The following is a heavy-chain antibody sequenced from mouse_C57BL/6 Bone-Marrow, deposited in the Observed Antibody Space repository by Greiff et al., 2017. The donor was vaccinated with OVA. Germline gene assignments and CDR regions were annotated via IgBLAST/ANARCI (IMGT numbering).Heavy chain of an antibody. J-gene: IGHJ3*01. Sequence: EVQLQQSGPELVKPGASVKISCKASGYSFTGYYMNWVKQSPEKSLEWIGEINPSTGGTTYNQKFKAKATLTVDKSSSTAYMQLKSLTSEDSAVYYCAISNFWVAYWGQGTLVTVSA. D-gene: IGHD2-5*01. V-gene: IGHV1-42*01. CDR2: INPSTGGT. CDR1: GYSFTGYY. CDR3: AISNFWVAY.